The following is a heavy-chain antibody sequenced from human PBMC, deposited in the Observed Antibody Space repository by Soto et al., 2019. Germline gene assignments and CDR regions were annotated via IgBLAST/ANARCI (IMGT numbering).Heavy chain of an antibody. Sequence: ASVKVSCKTSGYTFSSYSINWVRQAPGQGLEWMAWISTTSGNTHYAERVQGRVTVTLDKSARTAFMEMCGLTSDDTAVYFCARDNGYYDFWGQGTLVTVSS. V-gene: IGHV1-18*01. CDR2: ISTTSGNT. J-gene: IGHJ4*02. CDR3: ARDNGYYDF. D-gene: IGHD2-8*01. CDR1: GYTFSSYS.